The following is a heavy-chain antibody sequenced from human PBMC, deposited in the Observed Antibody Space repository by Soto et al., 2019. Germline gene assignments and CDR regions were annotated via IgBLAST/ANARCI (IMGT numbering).Heavy chain of an antibody. D-gene: IGHD4-17*01. CDR3: ARGQPTVTTGAGLDY. CDR1: GGSISSGGYY. CDR2: IYYSGST. J-gene: IGHJ4*02. V-gene: IGHV4-31*03. Sequence: SETLSLTCTVSGGSISSGGYYWSWIRQHPGKGLEWIGYIYYSGSTYYNPSLKSRVTISVDTSKNQFSLKLSSVTAADTAVYYCARGQPTVTTGAGLDYWGQGTLVTVSS.